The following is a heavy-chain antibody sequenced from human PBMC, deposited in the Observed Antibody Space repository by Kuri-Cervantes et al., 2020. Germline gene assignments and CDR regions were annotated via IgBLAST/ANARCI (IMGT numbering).Heavy chain of an antibody. J-gene: IGHJ6*02. V-gene: IGHV3-33*01. D-gene: IGHD4-17*01. CDR3: ARDGRAGTVTTAFYGMDV. CDR2: IWYDGSNK. Sequence: GGSLRLSCAASGFTFSSYGMHWVRQAPGKGLEWVAVIWYDGSNKYYADSVKDRFTISRDNSKNTLYLQMNSLRAEDTAVYYCARDGRAGTVTTAFYGMDVWGQGTTVTVSS. CDR1: GFTFSSYG.